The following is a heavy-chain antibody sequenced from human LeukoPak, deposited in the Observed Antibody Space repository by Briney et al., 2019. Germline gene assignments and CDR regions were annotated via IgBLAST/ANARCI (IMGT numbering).Heavy chain of an antibody. Sequence: ASVKVSCKASGYALTSFDINWVRQATGQGLEWMGWLNPNSGHTAYAQKFQDRVTLTRSTSISTAYMELSSLKFEDTAVYYCARGRGGSYGYVFDIWGQGTMVTVSS. CDR1: GYALTSFD. CDR3: ARGRGGSYGYVFDI. CDR2: LNPNSGHT. V-gene: IGHV1-8*01. D-gene: IGHD1-26*01. J-gene: IGHJ3*02.